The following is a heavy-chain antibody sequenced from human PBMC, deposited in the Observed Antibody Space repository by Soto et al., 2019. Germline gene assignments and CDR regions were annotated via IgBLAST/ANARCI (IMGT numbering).Heavy chain of an antibody. V-gene: IGHV4-30-4*01. CDR1: GDYIHVGGYY. CDR3: GRDLTSNANCIDP. CDR2: IYYTSKT. D-gene: IGHD2-2*01. J-gene: IGHJ5*02. Sequence: QVQLQESGPGLVKPSQTLSLTCSVSGDYIHVGGYYWTWIRQRPGKGLEWMGNIYYTSKTYYNPSLKSRLTMSVDRSKNHFSLRLTSVTAADTAVYFCGRDLTSNANCIDPWGQGTLVTVSS.